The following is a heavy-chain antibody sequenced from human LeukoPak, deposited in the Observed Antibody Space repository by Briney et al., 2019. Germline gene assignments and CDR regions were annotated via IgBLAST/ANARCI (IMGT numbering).Heavy chain of an antibody. CDR2: IGSAGDT. CDR1: GFPFRTFD. D-gene: IGHD2-2*01. V-gene: IGHV3-13*04. Sequence: GGSLRLSCAASGFPFRTFDFHWVRQATGXGLEWVSSIGSAGDTYYPGSVKGRFTISRENAKNSLYLQMDSLRAADTALYFCARGSSLGFDPWGQGTLVTVSS. J-gene: IGHJ5*02. CDR3: ARGSSLGFDP.